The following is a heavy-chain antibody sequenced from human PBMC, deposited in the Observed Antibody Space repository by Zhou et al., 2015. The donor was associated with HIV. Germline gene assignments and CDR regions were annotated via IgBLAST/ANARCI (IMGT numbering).Heavy chain of an antibody. CDR1: GVSYHALY. Sequence: QVQLVQSGAEVREPGSSVRISCRASGVSYHALYLHWVRQAPGQGLEWVGMINPSGGSTTTAQNFQGRVSLTGDTSTSTVYMDLVSLTSEDTAVYFCARATGFLDTGVSFDFYDTGDTLQPLYYFDYWGQGTLVTVSS. CDR3: ARATGFLDTGVSFDFYDTGDTLQPLYYFDY. D-gene: IGHD3-22*01. CDR2: INPSGGST. J-gene: IGHJ4*02. V-gene: IGHV1-46*02.